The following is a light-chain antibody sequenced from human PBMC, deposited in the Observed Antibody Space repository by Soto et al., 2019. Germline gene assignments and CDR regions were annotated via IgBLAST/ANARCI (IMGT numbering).Light chain of an antibody. CDR3: SSFTATKTVV. CDR1: NSDIGTYNY. J-gene: IGLJ2*01. CDR2: EVT. V-gene: IGLV2-11*01. Sequence: QSALTQPRSVSGSPGQSVTFTCIGTNSDIGTYNYVSWYQQHPGKAPKLMIYEVTNRPSGVSNRFSVSKSGNTASLTISGLQAEDEADYYCSSFTATKTVVFGGGTKLTVL.